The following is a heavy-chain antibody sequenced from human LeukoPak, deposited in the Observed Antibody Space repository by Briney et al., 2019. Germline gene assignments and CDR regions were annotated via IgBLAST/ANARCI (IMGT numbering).Heavy chain of an antibody. CDR1: GFTFSSYA. D-gene: IGHD3-10*01. CDR3: ARFKGFGRYYMDV. J-gene: IGHJ6*03. CDR2: ISGSGGST. V-gene: IGHV3-23*01. Sequence: GGSLRLSCAASGFTFSSYAMSWVRQAPGKGLEWVSAISGSGGSTYYADSVKGRFTISRDNSKNTLYLQMNSLRAEDTAVYYCARFKGFGRYYMDVWGKGTTVTVSS.